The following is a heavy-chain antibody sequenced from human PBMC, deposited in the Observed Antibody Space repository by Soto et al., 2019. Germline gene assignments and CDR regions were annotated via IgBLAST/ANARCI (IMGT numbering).Heavy chain of an antibody. V-gene: IGHV3-48*03. D-gene: IGHD2-15*01. J-gene: IGHJ4*02. CDR2: ISSSGSTI. Sequence: EVQLVESGGGLVQPGGSLRLSCAASGFTFSSYEMNWVRQAPGKGLEWVSYISSSGSTIYYADSVKGRFTISRDNAKNSLYLQMNRLRAEDTAVYYCARDSIDCSGGSCYREVFDYWGQGTLVTVSS. CDR1: GFTFSSYE. CDR3: ARDSIDCSGGSCYREVFDY.